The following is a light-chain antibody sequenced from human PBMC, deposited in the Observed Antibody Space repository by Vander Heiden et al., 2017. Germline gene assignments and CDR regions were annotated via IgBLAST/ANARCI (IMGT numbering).Light chain of an antibody. Sequence: QSALTQPPSVSGSPGQSITISCTGTSSDVGGYNYVSWYQQHPGKAPKLMIYDVSNRPSGVSNRFSGSKSGNTAFLTISGLQAEDEADYYCSSYTSSSTLVFGGGTKLTVL. J-gene: IGLJ2*01. CDR3: SSYTSSSTLV. CDR2: DVS. V-gene: IGLV2-14*01. CDR1: SSDVGGYNY.